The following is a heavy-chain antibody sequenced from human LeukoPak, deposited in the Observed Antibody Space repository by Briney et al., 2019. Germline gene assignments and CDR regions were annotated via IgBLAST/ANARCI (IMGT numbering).Heavy chain of an antibody. CDR2: INHSGST. Sequence: PSETLSLTCAVYGGTFSGYYWSWIRQPPGKGLEWIGEINHSGSTNYNPSLKSRGTISVDTSNNQFSLKLRSVTAADTAVYYCARGRYSSSWYRAYYYYGMDVWGQGTTVTVSS. D-gene: IGHD6-13*01. V-gene: IGHV4-34*01. J-gene: IGHJ6*02. CDR3: ARGRYSSSWYRAYYYYGMDV. CDR1: GGTFSGYY.